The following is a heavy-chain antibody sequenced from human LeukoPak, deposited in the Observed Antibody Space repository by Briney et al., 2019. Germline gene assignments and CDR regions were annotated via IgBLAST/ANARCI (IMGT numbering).Heavy chain of an antibody. V-gene: IGHV1-18*01. CDR1: GYTFTSNG. J-gene: IGHJ4*02. CDR2: ISAYNGNT. D-gene: IGHD6-19*01. CDR3: AKDQQWLDPARHGLDY. Sequence: GASVKVSCKASGYTFTSNGISWVRQVPGQGLEWMGWISAYNGNTNYAQKFQGRVTMTTDTSTSAAYMELRSLRSDDTAVYYCAKDQQWLDPARHGLDYWGQGTLVTVSS.